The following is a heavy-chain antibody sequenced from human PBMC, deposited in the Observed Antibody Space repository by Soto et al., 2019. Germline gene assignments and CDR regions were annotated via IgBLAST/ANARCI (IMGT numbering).Heavy chain of an antibody. CDR1: GDSISSSTCY. D-gene: IGHD2-21*01. J-gene: IGHJ1*01. V-gene: IGHV4-39*02. CDR3: ARLAYSGYFQA. CDR2: IYYSGAA. Sequence: QLQLQESGPRLVKPSDTLSLICDVSGDSISSSTCYWGWIRQPPGKGLEWLASIYYSGAADYNPARRSRFSISVDTANNRFSLALTSLTSADTAVYVCARLAYSGYFQAWGQGSLVTVSS.